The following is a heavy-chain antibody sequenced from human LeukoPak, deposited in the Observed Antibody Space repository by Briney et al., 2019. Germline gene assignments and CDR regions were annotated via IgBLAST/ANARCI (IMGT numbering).Heavy chain of an antibody. J-gene: IGHJ4*02. D-gene: IGHD4-17*01. CDR1: GFTVSSHY. Sequence: GGSLRLSCAASGFTVSSHYMTWVRQAPGKGLEWVSAIYSGGSTYYADSVKGRFTISRDNSKNTLYLQMKSLRAEDTAVYYCARLDDYGDYVDYWGQGILVTVSS. CDR3: ARLDDYGDYVDY. CDR2: IYSGGST. V-gene: IGHV3-53*01.